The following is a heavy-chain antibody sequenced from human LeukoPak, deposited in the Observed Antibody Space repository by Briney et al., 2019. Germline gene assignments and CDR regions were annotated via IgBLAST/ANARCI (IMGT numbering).Heavy chain of an antibody. V-gene: IGHV4-31*03. J-gene: IGHJ4*02. CDR3: VRCHGSGTTPLN. CDR2: IYYSGST. Sequence: PSETLSLTCTVSGGSISSGGYYWNWIRQHPGKGLEWIGYIYYSGSTYYNPPLQSRVTISVDTSENQFSLKLSSVTAADTAVYYCVRCHGSGTTPLNWGQGTLVTASS. CDR1: GGSISSGGYY. D-gene: IGHD3-10*01.